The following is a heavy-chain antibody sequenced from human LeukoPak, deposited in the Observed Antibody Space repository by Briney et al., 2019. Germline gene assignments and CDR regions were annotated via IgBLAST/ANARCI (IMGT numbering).Heavy chain of an antibody. V-gene: IGHV3-30-3*01. CDR1: GFTFSNYP. CDR3: ARAEGHCSGGSCRLDP. CDR2: ISYDGSSK. Sequence: AGGSLRLSCAASGFTFSNYPMHWVRQPPGQGLEWVAVISYDGSSKYYADSVKGRFTISRDNAKNTLYLQMNSLRVEDTAVYYCARAEGHCSGGSCRLDPWGQGALVTVSS. D-gene: IGHD2-15*01. J-gene: IGHJ5*02.